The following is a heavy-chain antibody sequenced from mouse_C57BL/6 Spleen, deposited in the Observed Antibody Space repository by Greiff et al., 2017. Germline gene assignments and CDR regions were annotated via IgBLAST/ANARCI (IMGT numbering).Heavy chain of an antibody. Sequence: VQGVESGAELVKPGASVKISCKASGYAFSSYWMNWVKQRPGKGLEWIGQIYPGDGDTNYNGKFKGKATLTADKSSSTAYMQLSSLTSEDSAVYFCSNWDGFAYWGQGTLVTVSA. CDR1: GYAFSSYW. CDR3: SNWDGFAY. D-gene: IGHD4-1*01. J-gene: IGHJ3*01. CDR2: IYPGDGDT. V-gene: IGHV1-80*01.